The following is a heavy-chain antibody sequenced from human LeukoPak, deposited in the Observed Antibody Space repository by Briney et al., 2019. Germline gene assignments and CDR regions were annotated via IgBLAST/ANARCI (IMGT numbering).Heavy chain of an antibody. D-gene: IGHD2-2*02. V-gene: IGHV4-59*01. J-gene: IGHJ5*02. CDR2: IYYSGST. Sequence: SETLSLTCTVSGGSISSYYWSWIRQPPGKGLEWIGYIYYSGSTNYNPSLKSRVTISVDTSKNQFSLKLSSVTAADTAVYYCARAGYCYSNSCYMGGNWFDPWGQGTLVTVSS. CDR3: ARAGYCYSNSCYMGGNWFDP. CDR1: GGSISSYY.